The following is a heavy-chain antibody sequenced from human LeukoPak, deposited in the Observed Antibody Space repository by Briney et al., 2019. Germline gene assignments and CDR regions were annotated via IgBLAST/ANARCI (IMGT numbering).Heavy chain of an antibody. CDR2: IYHSGST. CDR1: GGSISSYY. V-gene: IGHV4-59*08. J-gene: IGHJ4*02. CDR3: ARHAPIGSSWYYFDY. Sequence: SETLSLTCTVSGGSISSYYWSWIRQPPGKGLEWIGYIYHSGSTNYNPSLKSRVTISVDTSKNQFSLKLGSVTAADTAVYYCARHAPIGSSWYYFDYWGQGTLVTVSS. D-gene: IGHD6-13*01.